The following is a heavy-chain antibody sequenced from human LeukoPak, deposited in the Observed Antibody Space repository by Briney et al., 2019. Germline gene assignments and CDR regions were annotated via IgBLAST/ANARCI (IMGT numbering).Heavy chain of an antibody. V-gene: IGHV4-34*01. CDR1: GGSFSGYY. J-gene: IGHJ4*02. CDR3: ASGITMFH. Sequence: PSETLSLTCAVYGGSFSGYYWSWIRQPPGKGLEWIGEINHSGSTNYNPSLKSRVTISVDTSKNQFSLKLSSVTAADTAVYYCASGITMFHWGQGTLVTVSS. CDR2: INHSGST. D-gene: IGHD3-10*02.